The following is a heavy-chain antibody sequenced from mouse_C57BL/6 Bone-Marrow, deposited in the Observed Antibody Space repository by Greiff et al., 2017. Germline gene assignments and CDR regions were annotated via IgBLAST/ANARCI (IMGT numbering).Heavy chain of an antibody. CDR2: IDPSDSYT. CDR1: GYTFTSYW. CDR3: ARDYDYDDWYFDV. V-gene: IGHV1-59*01. D-gene: IGHD2-4*01. J-gene: IGHJ1*03. Sequence: VQLQQPGAELVRPGTSVKLSCKASGYTFTSYWMHWVKQRPGQGLEWIGVIDPSDSYTNYNQKFKGKATVTVDTSSSTAYMPLSSLTSEDSAVYYWARDYDYDDWYFDVWGTGTTVTVSS.